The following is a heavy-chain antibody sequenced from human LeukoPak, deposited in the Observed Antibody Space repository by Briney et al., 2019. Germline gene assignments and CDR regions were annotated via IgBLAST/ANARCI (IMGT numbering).Heavy chain of an antibody. J-gene: IGHJ4*02. CDR3: AKEVRESAWFYFDH. CDR1: GFTFRTYA. Sequence: GGSLRLSCAASGFTFRTYAMSWVRQAPGKGLEWVSSIRSTGESTYYADSVKGRFTISRDNSRNTLYLQMNSLRAEDTAVYYCAKEVRESAWFYFDHWGQGALATVSS. CDR2: IRSTGEST. V-gene: IGHV3-23*01. D-gene: IGHD3-10*01.